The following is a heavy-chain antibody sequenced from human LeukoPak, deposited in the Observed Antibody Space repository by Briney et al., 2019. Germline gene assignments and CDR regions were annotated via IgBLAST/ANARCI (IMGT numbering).Heavy chain of an antibody. CDR1: GFTFSSYG. CDR2: IWYDGSNK. CDR3: AKDRRYSSGWYNWFDP. J-gene: IGHJ5*02. V-gene: IGHV3-33*06. D-gene: IGHD6-19*01. Sequence: PGRSLRLSCAASGFTFSSYGMHWVRQAPGKGLEWVAVIWYDGSNKYYADSVKGRFTISRDNSKNTLYLQMNSLRAEDTAVYYCAKDRRYSSGWYNWFDPWGQGTLVTVSS.